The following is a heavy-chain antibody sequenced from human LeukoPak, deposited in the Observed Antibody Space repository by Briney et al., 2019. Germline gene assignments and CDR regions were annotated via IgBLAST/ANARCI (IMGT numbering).Heavy chain of an antibody. Sequence: SETLSLTCTVSGGSISSSSYYWGWIRQPPGKGLEWIGSIYYSGSTYYNPSLKSRVTISVDTSKNQFSLKLSSVTAADTAVYYCARVRIVVVPAAMESWFDPWGQGTLVTVSS. D-gene: IGHD2-2*01. V-gene: IGHV4-39*01. CDR3: ARVRIVVVPAAMESWFDP. J-gene: IGHJ5*02. CDR2: IYYSGST. CDR1: GGSISSSSYY.